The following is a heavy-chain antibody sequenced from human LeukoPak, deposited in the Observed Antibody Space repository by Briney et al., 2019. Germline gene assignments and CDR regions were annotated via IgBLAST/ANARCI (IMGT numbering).Heavy chain of an antibody. J-gene: IGHJ3*01. CDR1: GFSFNNNA. Sequence: PGGSLRLSCAASGFSFNNNAMSWVRQAPGKGLEWVSAINGGGDATEYADSVKGRFTISRDNSKKTLYLQMNSLRPEDPAVYYCARCTASCYANAFDVWGQGTLLTVSS. D-gene: IGHD2-2*01. V-gene: IGHV3-23*01. CDR3: ARCTASCYANAFDV. CDR2: INGGGDAT.